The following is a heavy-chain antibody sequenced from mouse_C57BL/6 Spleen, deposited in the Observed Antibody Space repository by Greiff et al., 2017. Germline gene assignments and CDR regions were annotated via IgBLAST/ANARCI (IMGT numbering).Heavy chain of an antibody. CDR3: ARGGGYGEWFAY. J-gene: IGHJ3*01. V-gene: IGHV1-80*01. CDR1: GYAFSSYW. D-gene: IGHD2-2*01. Sequence: VQLVESGAELVKPGASVKISCKASGYAFSSYWMNWVKQRPGKGLEWIGQIYPGDGDTNYNGKFKGKATLTADKSSSTAYMQLSSLTSEDSAVYFCARGGGYGEWFAYWGQGTLVTVSA. CDR2: IYPGDGDT.